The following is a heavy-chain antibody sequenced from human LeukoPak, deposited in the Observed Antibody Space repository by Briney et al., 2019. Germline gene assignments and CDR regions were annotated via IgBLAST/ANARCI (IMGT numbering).Heavy chain of an antibody. V-gene: IGHV3-23*01. D-gene: IGHD3-3*01. Sequence: GGSLRLSCVGSGFTLSSHAMSWVRQAPGKGLEWVSGISGSGGSTFYADSVKGRFTISRDNSKNTLYLQMNSLRAEDTAVYYCARFRVDNWFDPWGQGTLVTVSS. CDR1: GFTLSSHA. J-gene: IGHJ5*02. CDR2: ISGSGGST. CDR3: ARFRVDNWFDP.